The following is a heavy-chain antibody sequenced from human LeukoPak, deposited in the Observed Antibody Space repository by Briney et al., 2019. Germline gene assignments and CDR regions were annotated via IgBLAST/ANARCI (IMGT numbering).Heavy chain of an antibody. CDR2: IIPILGIA. D-gene: IGHD6-13*01. CDR1: GGTFSSYA. J-gene: IGHJ6*02. V-gene: IGHV1-69*04. Sequence: SVKVSCKASGGTFSSYAISWVRQAPGQGLEWMGRIIPILGIANYAQKFQGRVTITADKSTSTAYMELSSLRSEDTAVYYCARAAAGTDGMDVWGQGTTVTVSS. CDR3: ARAAAGTDGMDV.